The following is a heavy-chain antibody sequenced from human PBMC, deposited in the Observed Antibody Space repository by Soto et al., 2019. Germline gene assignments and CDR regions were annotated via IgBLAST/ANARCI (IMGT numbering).Heavy chain of an antibody. J-gene: IGHJ4*02. Sequence: EILSLTCSLAGGCISGSYWSWIRQSPGKGLEWLGYVYYTGSTNYSPSLRSRVSISVDTSKNEFSLRLSSVTAADTAVYFCARSVAVPGAHIDYWGQGTQVTVSS. D-gene: IGHD6-19*01. CDR1: GGCISGSY. V-gene: IGHV4-59*01. CDR2: VYYTGST. CDR3: ARSVAVPGAHIDY.